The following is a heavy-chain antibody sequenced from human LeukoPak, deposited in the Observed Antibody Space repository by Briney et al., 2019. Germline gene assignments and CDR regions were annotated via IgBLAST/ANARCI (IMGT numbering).Heavy chain of an antibody. J-gene: IGHJ4*02. Sequence: PGGSLRLSCAASGFIFSNYWMHWVRQAQGKGLVWVSRVNNDGSSTTYADSVKGRFTISRDNAKNTLYLQMNSLRAEDTAVYYCAKGGLRVTDYWGQGTLVTVSS. V-gene: IGHV3-74*03. CDR3: AKGGLRVTDY. CDR1: GFIFSNYW. CDR2: VNNDGSST. D-gene: IGHD5/OR15-5a*01.